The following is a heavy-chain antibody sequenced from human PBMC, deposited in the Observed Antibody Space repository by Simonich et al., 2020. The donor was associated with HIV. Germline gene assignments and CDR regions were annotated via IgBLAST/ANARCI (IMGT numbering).Heavy chain of an antibody. Sequence: QVQLQQWGAGLLKPSATLSLTCAVYGGSFSGYYWSWIRQPPGKGLEWIGEINHSGITNYKSSLNSRATISVDKSKNQFSLKLSSVTAADTAIYYCARRDRELILYFDYWGQGNLVTVSS. CDR2: INHSGIT. J-gene: IGHJ4*02. V-gene: IGHV4-34*01. D-gene: IGHD3-3*01. CDR1: GGSFSGYY. CDR3: ARRDRELILYFDY.